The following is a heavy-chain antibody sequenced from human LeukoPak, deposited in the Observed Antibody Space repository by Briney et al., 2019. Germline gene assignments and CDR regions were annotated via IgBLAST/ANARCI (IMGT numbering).Heavy chain of an antibody. J-gene: IGHJ6*03. CDR2: ISSSSSYI. D-gene: IGHD3-3*01. CDR1: GFIFSSYS. V-gene: IGHV3-21*01. Sequence: PGGSLRLSCAASGFIFSSYSMSWVRQAPGKGLEWVSSISSSSSYIYYADSVKGRFTISRDNAKNSLYLQMNSLRAEDTAVYYCARRAGDFWSVYYRSYYYYYMDVWGKGTTVTVSS. CDR3: ARRAGDFWSVYYRSYYYYYMDV.